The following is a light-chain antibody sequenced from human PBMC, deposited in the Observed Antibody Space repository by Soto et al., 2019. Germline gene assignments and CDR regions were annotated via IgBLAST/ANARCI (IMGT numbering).Light chain of an antibody. Sequence: EIVLTQSPGTLSLSPGERATRSCRGSQSVSSSYLAWYQQKPGQAPRLLIYGASSRATGIPDRFSGSGSGTDFTLTISRLEPEDFAVYYCQQYGSSRWTFGQGTKVDTK. V-gene: IGKV3-20*01. CDR3: QQYGSSRWT. CDR2: GAS. J-gene: IGKJ1*01. CDR1: QSVSSSY.